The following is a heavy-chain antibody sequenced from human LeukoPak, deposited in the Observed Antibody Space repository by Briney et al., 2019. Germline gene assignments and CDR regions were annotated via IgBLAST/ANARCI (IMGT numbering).Heavy chain of an antibody. CDR1: GYTFTDYY. V-gene: IGHV1-2*02. Sequence: ASVKVSCKASGYTFTDYYMHWVRQAPGQGLEWMGWLNPNSGGTLFAQKFQGRVSMTRDTSITTVYMDVTSLRSDDTAVYYCATTMGRGVPDTFDIWGQGTMVTVSS. D-gene: IGHD3-10*01. CDR2: LNPNSGGT. J-gene: IGHJ3*02. CDR3: ATTMGRGVPDTFDI.